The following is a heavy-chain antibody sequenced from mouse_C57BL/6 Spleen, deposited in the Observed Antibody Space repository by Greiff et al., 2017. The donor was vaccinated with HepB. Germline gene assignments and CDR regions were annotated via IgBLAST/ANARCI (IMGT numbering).Heavy chain of an antibody. CDR2: IRSKSNNYAT. V-gene: IGHV10-1*01. CDR3: VRHEGDYAFDY. Sequence: DVKLVESGGGLVQPKGSLKLSCAASGFSFNTYAMNWVRQAPGKGLEWVARIRSKSNNYATYYADSVKDRFTISRDDSESMLYLQMNNLKTEDTAMYYCVRHEGDYAFDYWGQGTTLTVSS. J-gene: IGHJ2*01. CDR1: GFSFNTYA. D-gene: IGHD2-4*01.